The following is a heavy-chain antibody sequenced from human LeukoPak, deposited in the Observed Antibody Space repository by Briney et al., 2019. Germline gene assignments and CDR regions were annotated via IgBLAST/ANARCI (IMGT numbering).Heavy chain of an antibody. Sequence: PSQTLSLTCGVSGASVSSIGYSWSWIRQPPGRGLEWIGYIYQSGSASYNPSLQSRVTISVDTSKNQFSLKLSSVTAADTAVYYCARVWFGELSFDYWGQGTLVTVSS. CDR2: IYQSGSA. CDR3: ARVWFGELSFDY. V-gene: IGHV4-30-2*05. CDR1: GASVSSIGYS. J-gene: IGHJ4*02. D-gene: IGHD3-10*01.